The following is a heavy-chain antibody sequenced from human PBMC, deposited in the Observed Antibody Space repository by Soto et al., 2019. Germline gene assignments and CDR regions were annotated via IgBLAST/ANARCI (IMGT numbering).Heavy chain of an antibody. J-gene: IGHJ4*02. CDR2: VIPILGTA. CDR3: ARLGHPGH. CDR1: GGSLRNSV. V-gene: IGHV1-69*01. Sequence: QVQLVQSGAEVKKPGSSVKVSCTASGGSLRNSVISWVRQAPAQRLEWLGGVIPILGTANSAQKFQGRVTMTADEATSTAYLDLSSLSADDTAVYYCARLGHPGHWGPGTLVIVSS.